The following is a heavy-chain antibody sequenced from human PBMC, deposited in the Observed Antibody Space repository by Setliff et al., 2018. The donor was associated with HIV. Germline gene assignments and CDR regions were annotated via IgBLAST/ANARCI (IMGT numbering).Heavy chain of an antibody. CDR2: IYSGGNT. J-gene: IGHJ4*02. D-gene: IGHD6-19*01. Sequence: GGSLRLSCAASGFTVTSNYMSWVRQAPGKGLEWVSVIYSGGNTYYADSVKGRFTISRDNSKNSLYLQMNSLRAEDTAVYYCAKDRAPGNPPLQWLGDWGQGTLVTVSS. V-gene: IGHV3-66*01. CDR1: GFTVTSNY. CDR3: AKDRAPGNPPLQWLGD.